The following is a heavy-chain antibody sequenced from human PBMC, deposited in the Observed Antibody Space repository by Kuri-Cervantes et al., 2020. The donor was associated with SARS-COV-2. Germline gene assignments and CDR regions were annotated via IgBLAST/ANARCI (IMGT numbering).Heavy chain of an antibody. CDR1: GFTFSSYG. CDR3: AGLYSSGWSYDY. D-gene: IGHD6-13*01. Sequence: GESLKISCAASGFTFSSYGMHWVRQAPGKGLEWVAFIRYDGSNKYYADSVKGRFTISRDNSKNTLYLQMNSLRAEDTAVYYCAGLYSSGWSYDYWGQGTLVTVSS. J-gene: IGHJ4*02. V-gene: IGHV3-30*02. CDR2: IRYDGSNK.